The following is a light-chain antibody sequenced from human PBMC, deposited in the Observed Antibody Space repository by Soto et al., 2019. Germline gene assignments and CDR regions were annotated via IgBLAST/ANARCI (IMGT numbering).Light chain of an antibody. V-gene: IGKV3-20*01. CDR3: QQYGSSPGYT. J-gene: IGKJ2*01. Sequence: EIVLTQSPGTLSLSPGERATLSCRASQSVSSSYLAWYQQKPGQAPRLLIYGASSRATGIPDRFSGSVSGTDFTLTISRLEPEVFAVYYCQQYGSSPGYTFGQGTKLEIK. CDR1: QSVSSSY. CDR2: GAS.